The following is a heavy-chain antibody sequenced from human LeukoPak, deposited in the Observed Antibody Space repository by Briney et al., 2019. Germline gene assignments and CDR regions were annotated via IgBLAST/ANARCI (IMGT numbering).Heavy chain of an antibody. D-gene: IGHD6-13*01. V-gene: IGHV1-2*06. Sequence: ASVRVSCKASGYNFIGFYMHWVRRAPGQSLEWMGRINPNSGETSFALSFQGRVTMTRDTSINTAYMELGRLTSDDTAVYFCARGATRLATAGAEFDSWGQGTLVIVSS. J-gene: IGHJ4*02. CDR1: GYNFIGFY. CDR2: INPNSGET. CDR3: ARGATRLATAGAEFDS.